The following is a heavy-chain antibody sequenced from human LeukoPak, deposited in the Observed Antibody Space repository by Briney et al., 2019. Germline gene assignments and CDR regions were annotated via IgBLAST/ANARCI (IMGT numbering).Heavy chain of an antibody. D-gene: IGHD1-26*01. J-gene: IGHJ4*02. CDR1: GFTFSSYA. V-gene: IGHV3-23*01. CDR3: ASDYSGSIDY. CDR2: ISGSGGST. Sequence: GGSLRLSCAASGFTFSSYAMSWVRQAPGKGLEWVSAISGSGGSTYYADSVKGRFTISRDNAKNSLYLQMNSLRVEDTAVYYCASDYSGSIDYWGQGTLVTVSS.